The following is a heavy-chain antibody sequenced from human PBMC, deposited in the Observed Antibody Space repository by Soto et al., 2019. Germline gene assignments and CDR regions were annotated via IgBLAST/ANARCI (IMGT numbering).Heavy chain of an antibody. CDR3: ARGNQFGEYPYYYYGMDV. D-gene: IGHD3-10*01. Sequence: GGSLRLSCAASGFTFSSYWMHWVRQAPGKGLVWVSRIKSDGSSTSYADSVKGRFTISRDNAKNTLYLQMDSLRAEDTAVYYCARGNQFGEYPYYYYGMDVWGQGTTVTVSS. CDR2: IKSDGSST. J-gene: IGHJ6*02. V-gene: IGHV3-74*01. CDR1: GFTFSSYW.